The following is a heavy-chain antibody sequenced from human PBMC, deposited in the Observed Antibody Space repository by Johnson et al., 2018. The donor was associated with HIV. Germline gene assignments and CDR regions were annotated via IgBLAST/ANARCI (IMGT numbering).Heavy chain of an antibody. J-gene: IGHJ3*02. CDR1: GFTFSSYA. CDR2: ISYDGSNK. Sequence: QMQLVESGGGLVKPGGSLRLSCAASGFTFSSYAMHWVRQAPGKGLEWVAVISYDGSNKYYADSVKGRFTISRDNSKNTLYLQMNSLRAEDTAVYYCARDQAGTTDDAFDIWGQGTMVTVSS. V-gene: IGHV3-30*04. CDR3: ARDQAGTTDDAFDI. D-gene: IGHD1-7*01.